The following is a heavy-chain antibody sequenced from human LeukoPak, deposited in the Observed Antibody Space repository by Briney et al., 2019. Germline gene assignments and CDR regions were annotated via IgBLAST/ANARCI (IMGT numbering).Heavy chain of an antibody. D-gene: IGHD2-2*01. Sequence: GGSLRLPCAASASTFSNDAIHWVRQAPGKGLEWVAVVSYDETNKYYADSVKGRFTISRDNSKNTVYLQMSSLRAEDTAMYYCARAFGCSGTSCHARWGYYYYAMDVWGQGTTVTVSS. V-gene: IGHV3-30-3*01. CDR3: ARAFGCSGTSCHARWGYYYYAMDV. CDR1: ASTFSNDA. J-gene: IGHJ6*02. CDR2: VSYDETNK.